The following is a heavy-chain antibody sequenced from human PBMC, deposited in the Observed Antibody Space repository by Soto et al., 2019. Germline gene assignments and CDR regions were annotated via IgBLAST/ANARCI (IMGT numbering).Heavy chain of an antibody. V-gene: IGHV3-15*01. D-gene: IGHD2-2*01. CDR3: TTLSYLYYDGMDV. J-gene: IGHJ6*02. CDR1: GFTFSNAW. CDR2: IKSKVDGGTA. Sequence: LRLSCEASGFTFSNAWMNWVRQGPGKGLEWLGRIKSKVDGGTADYVAATKGRFSISRDDLKNMLYLQMNSLKPDDTAFYYCTTLSYLYYDGMDVWGQGTTVTVSS.